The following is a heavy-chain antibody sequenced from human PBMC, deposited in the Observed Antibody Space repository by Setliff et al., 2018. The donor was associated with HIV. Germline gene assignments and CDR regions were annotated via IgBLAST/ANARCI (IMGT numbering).Heavy chain of an antibody. D-gene: IGHD5-12*01. J-gene: IGHJ3*02. CDR3: ARARHHGYNFPEAFDI. Sequence: ASVKVSCKASGYTFTSYYIHWVRQAPGQGLEWMGIIYPRGGGTTYAQTFQGRATMTSDTSTSTVYMELSSLRSEDTAVYYCARARHHGYNFPEAFDIWGQGTMVTVSS. CDR2: IYPRGGGT. CDR1: GYTFTSYY. V-gene: IGHV1-46*01.